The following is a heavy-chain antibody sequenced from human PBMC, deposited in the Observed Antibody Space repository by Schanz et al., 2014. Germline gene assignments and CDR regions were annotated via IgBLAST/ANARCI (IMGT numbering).Heavy chain of an antibody. Sequence: QGQLVQSGPEVKEPGASVKVSCEASRYTFNTYGLNWVRQAPGQGLEWMGWIIPSLGLAKYEQKFQDKVTITADTSTTTAYMELRSLRSDDTAVYYCARDRRRYCSTASCLHDNWFDPWGQGTLVIVSS. CDR1: RYTFNTYG. CDR2: IIPSLGLA. V-gene: IGHV1-69*10. D-gene: IGHD2-2*01. J-gene: IGHJ5*02. CDR3: ARDRRRYCSTASCLHDNWFDP.